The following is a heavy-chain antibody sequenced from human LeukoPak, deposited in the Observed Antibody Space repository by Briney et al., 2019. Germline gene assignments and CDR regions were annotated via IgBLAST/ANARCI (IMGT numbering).Heavy chain of an antibody. V-gene: IGHV3-48*03. Sequence: GGSLRLSCAASGIIFSNYEMNWVRQAPGKGLEWVSYISNSGKSIYYADSVKGRFIISRDNAKNSLYLQMNSLRAEDTAVYYCARGMATISGGNYWGQGTLVTVSS. CDR1: GIIFSNYE. CDR2: ISNSGKSI. J-gene: IGHJ4*02. CDR3: ARGMATISGGNY. D-gene: IGHD5-24*01.